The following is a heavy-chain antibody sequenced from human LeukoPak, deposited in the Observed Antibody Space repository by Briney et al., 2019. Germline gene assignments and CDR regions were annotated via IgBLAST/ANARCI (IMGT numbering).Heavy chain of an antibody. Sequence: GGSLRLSCAASGFTFDDYGMSWVRQAPGKGLEWVSGINWNGGSTGYADSVKGRFTISRDNAKNSLYLQMNSLRAEDTALCYCAIAGTCFGGDCYAYIDYWGQGTLVTVSS. CDR1: GFTFDDYG. J-gene: IGHJ4*02. V-gene: IGHV3-20*04. CDR2: INWNGGST. CDR3: AIAGTCFGGDCYAYIDY. D-gene: IGHD2-21*02.